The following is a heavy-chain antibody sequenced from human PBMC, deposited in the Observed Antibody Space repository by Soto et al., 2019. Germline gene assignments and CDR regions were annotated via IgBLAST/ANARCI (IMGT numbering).Heavy chain of an antibody. Sequence: QVQLQESGPGLVKPSGTLSLTCAVSGGSISSSNCWSWVRQPPGKGLEWIGEIHHSGSTNYNPSLKRRVNISVDKSKNQFSLKLSSVTAADTAVYYCARVGLPYSSSWYAYYYGMDVWGQGTTVTVSS. CDR3: ARVGLPYSSSWYAYYYGMDV. J-gene: IGHJ6*02. CDR1: GGSISSSNC. CDR2: IHHSGST. D-gene: IGHD6-13*01. V-gene: IGHV4-4*02.